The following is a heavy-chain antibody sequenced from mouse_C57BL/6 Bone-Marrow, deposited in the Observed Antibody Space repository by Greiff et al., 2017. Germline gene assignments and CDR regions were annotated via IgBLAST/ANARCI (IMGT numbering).Heavy chain of an antibody. CDR2: IDPSDSEP. Sequence: QLQQPGAELVRPGSSVKLSCKASGYTFTSYWMHWVKQRPIQGLEWIGNIDPSDSEPHYNQKFKDKATLTVDKSSSTAYMQLSSLTSEDSAVYYCARELIRYFDVWGTGTTVTVSS. CDR1: GYTFTSYW. CDR3: ARELIRYFDV. D-gene: IGHD1-1*01. V-gene: IGHV1-52*01. J-gene: IGHJ1*03.